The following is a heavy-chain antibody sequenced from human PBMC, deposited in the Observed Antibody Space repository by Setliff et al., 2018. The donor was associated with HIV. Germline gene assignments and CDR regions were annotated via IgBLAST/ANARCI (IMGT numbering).Heavy chain of an antibody. V-gene: IGHV3-48*04. CDR1: GFTFSSHT. J-gene: IGHJ4*02. D-gene: IGHD6-19*01. CDR2: ISSSGTTI. CDR3: ARLSAVTTIDY. Sequence: GESLKISCAASGFTFSSHTMNWVRQAPGKGLEWGSYISSSGTTIYYADSVKGRFTISRDNAKNSLYLQMNSLRAEDTAVYYCARLSAVTTIDYWGQGTLVTVSS.